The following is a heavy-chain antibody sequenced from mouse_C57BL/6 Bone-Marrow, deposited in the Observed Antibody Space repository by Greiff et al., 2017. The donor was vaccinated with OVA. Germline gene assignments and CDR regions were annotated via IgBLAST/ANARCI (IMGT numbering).Heavy chain of an antibody. J-gene: IGHJ2*01. CDR2: IDPSDSYT. CDR1: GYTFTSYW. CDR3: ARYHYSNYGGYFDY. Sequence: QVQLQQPGAELVMPGASVKLSCKASGYTFTSYWMHWVKQRPGQGLEWIGEIDPSDSYTNYNQKFKGKSTLTVDKSSSTAYMQLSSLTSEDSAVYYCARYHYSNYGGYFDYWGQGTTLTVSS. D-gene: IGHD2-5*01. V-gene: IGHV1-69*01.